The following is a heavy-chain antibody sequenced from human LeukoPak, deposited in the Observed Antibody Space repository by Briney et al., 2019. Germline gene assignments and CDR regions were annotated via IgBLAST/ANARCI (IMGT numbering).Heavy chain of an antibody. CDR1: GLTFSSYS. V-gene: IGHV3-21*01. CDR3: ARGDEWELLSQFDY. CDR2: ISSSSSYI. J-gene: IGHJ4*02. D-gene: IGHD1-26*01. Sequence: GGSLRLSCAASGLTFSSYSMNWVRQAPGKGLEWVSSISSSSSYIYYADSVKGRFTISRDNAKNSLYLQMNSLRAEDTAVYYCARGDEWELLSQFDYWGQGTLVTVSS.